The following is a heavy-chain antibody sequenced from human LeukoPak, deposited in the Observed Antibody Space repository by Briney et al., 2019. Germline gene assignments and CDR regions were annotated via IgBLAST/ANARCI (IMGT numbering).Heavy chain of an antibody. CDR3: AKGTHLAPIFGDAFDI. J-gene: IGHJ3*02. Sequence: PGGSLRLSCAASGFTFSSYGMSWVRQAPGKGLEWVSAISGSGGSTYYADSVKGRFTISRDNSKNTLYLQMNSLRAEDTAVYYCAKGTHLAPIFGDAFDIWGQGTMVTVSS. D-gene: IGHD3-10*02. V-gene: IGHV3-23*01. CDR1: GFTFSSYG. CDR2: ISGSGGST.